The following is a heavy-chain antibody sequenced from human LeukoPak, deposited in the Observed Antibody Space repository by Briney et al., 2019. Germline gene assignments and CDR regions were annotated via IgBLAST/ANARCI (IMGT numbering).Heavy chain of an antibody. V-gene: IGHV4-39*01. CDR1: GDSISCSRSY. CDR3: ARGSVDTNYYYYYYMDV. D-gene: IGHD2-2*01. Sequence: SETLSLTCTVSGDSISCSRSYWCWIRQSPGKGLEWIGSMYYSGITYYNPSLRSRVTMSVDTSNNQFSLKLTSVTAADTAVYYCARGSVDTNYYYYYYMDVWGKGTTVTVSS. J-gene: IGHJ6*03. CDR2: MYYSGIT.